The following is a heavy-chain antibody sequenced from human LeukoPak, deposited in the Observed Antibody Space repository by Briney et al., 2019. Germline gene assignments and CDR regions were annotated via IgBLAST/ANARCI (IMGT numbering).Heavy chain of an antibody. CDR2: IYYSGST. D-gene: IGHD2-2*02. Sequence: PSETLSLTCTVSGGSISSYYWSWIRQPPGKGLEWIGYIYYSGSTNYNPSLKSRVTISVDTSKNQFSLKLSSVTAADTAVYYCARGTSHCSSTSCYIDYWGQGTLVTVSS. J-gene: IGHJ4*02. CDR1: GGSISSYY. V-gene: IGHV4-59*12. CDR3: ARGTSHCSSTSCYIDY.